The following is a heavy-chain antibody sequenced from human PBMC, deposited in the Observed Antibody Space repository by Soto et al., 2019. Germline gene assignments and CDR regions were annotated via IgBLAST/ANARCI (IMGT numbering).Heavy chain of an antibody. CDR3: ARKVTGNFFDY. V-gene: IGHV4-34*01. J-gene: IGHJ4*02. Sequence: SETLSLTCAVYGGSFSGYYWTWIRQPPGTGLEWIGEINHSGSTNYNPSLESRVTISIDTSKDQFSLKLSSVTAADTAVYYCARKVTGNFFDYRGQGTLVTVSS. CDR2: INHSGST. D-gene: IGHD3-10*01. CDR1: GGSFSGYY.